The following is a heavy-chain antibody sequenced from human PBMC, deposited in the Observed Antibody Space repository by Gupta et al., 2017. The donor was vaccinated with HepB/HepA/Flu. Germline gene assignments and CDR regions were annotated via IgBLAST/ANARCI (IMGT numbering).Heavy chain of an antibody. CDR2: IWYDGSKK. J-gene: IGHJ4*02. Sequence: QVQLVESVGGVVQPGRSLRLSCAASGFTFSSDGMHWVRQAPGKGLEWVAVIWYDGSKKYYADSGKGRFTISRDNSKNTLYLQMNSLRAEETAGYYCARADGSSTSCYPFDYWGQGTLVTVSS. CDR1: GFTFSSDG. V-gene: IGHV3-33*01. CDR3: ARADGSSTSCYPFDY. D-gene: IGHD2-2*01.